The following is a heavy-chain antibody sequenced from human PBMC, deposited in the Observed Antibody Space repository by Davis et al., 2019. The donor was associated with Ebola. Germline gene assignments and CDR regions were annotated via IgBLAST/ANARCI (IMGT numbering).Heavy chain of an antibody. CDR3: ARRRITIFGVVIGTGIRGGMDV. J-gene: IGHJ6*02. V-gene: IGHV4-34*01. Sequence: SETLSLTCAVYGGSFSGYYWSWIRRPPGKGLEWIGEINHSGSTNYNPSLKSRVTISVDTSKNQFSLKLSSVTAADTAVYYCARRRITIFGVVIGTGIRGGMDVWGQGTTVTVSS. D-gene: IGHD3-3*01. CDR1: GGSFSGYY. CDR2: INHSGST.